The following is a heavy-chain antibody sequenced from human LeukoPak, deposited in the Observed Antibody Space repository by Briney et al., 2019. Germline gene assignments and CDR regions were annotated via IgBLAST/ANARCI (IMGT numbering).Heavy chain of an antibody. CDR1: GYTFTSYY. CDR3: ARDLVTDYYGSGIDY. J-gene: IGHJ4*02. CDR2: INPNSGGT. Sequence: ASVKVSCKASGYTFTSYYMHWVRQAPGQGLEWMGRINPNSGGTNYAQKFQGRVTMTRDTSISTAYMELSRLRSDDTAVYYCARDLVTDYYGSGIDYWGQGTLVTVSS. D-gene: IGHD3-10*01. V-gene: IGHV1-2*06.